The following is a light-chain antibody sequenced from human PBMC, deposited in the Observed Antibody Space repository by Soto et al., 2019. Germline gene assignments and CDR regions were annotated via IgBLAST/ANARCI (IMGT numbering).Light chain of an antibody. J-gene: IGLJ3*02. Sequence: QSVLTQPASVSGSPGQSITISCTGTSSDVGRYNYVSWYQQHPGKAPKLIIYEVSNRPSGVSNRFSGSKSGNTASLTISGLQAEDEADYYCISYTSSSTRVFGGGTKLT. CDR1: SSDVGRYNY. CDR3: ISYTSSSTRV. CDR2: EVS. V-gene: IGLV2-14*01.